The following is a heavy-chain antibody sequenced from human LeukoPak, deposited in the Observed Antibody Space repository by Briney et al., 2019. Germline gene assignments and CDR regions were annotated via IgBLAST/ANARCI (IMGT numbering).Heavy chain of an antibody. Sequence: ASVKVSCKASGYTFTGYYMHWVRQAPGQGLEWMGWINPNSGGTNYAQKFQGRVTMTRDTSISTAYMELSRLRSDDTAVYYCARGGDFWSTDSWFDPWGQGTQVTVSS. J-gene: IGHJ5*02. CDR3: ARGGDFWSTDSWFDP. CDR2: INPNSGGT. V-gene: IGHV1-2*02. CDR1: GYTFTGYY. D-gene: IGHD3-3*01.